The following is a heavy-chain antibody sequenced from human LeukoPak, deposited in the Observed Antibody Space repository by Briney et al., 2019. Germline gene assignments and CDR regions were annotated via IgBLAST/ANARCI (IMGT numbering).Heavy chain of an antibody. CDR3: ASPSEDSSGWESFDY. J-gene: IGHJ4*02. V-gene: IGHV4-59*01. Sequence: PSETLSPTRTVSGGSISSYYWSWIRQPPGKGLEWIGYIYYIGSTNYNPSLKSRVTISVDTSKNQFSLKLSSVTAADTAVYYCASPSEDSSGWESFDYWGQGTLVTVSS. CDR2: IYYIGST. CDR1: GGSISSYY. D-gene: IGHD6-19*01.